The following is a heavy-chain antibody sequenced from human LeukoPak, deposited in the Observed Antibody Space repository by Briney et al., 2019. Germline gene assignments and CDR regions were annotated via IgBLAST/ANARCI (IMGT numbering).Heavy chain of an antibody. CDR1: GYTFTSYY. CDR3: ARCYGSGSRYYYYYYMDV. V-gene: IGHV1-46*01. D-gene: IGHD3-10*01. J-gene: IGHJ6*03. CDR2: INPSGGST. Sequence: ASVKVSCKASGYTFTSYYMHWVRQAPGQGLEWMGIINPSGGSTSYAQKFQGRVTMTRDMSTGTVYMELSSLRSGDTAVYYCARCYGSGSRYYYYYYMDVWGKGTTVTVSS.